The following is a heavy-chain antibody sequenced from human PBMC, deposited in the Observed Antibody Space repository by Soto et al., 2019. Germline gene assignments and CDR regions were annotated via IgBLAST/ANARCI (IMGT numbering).Heavy chain of an antibody. CDR3: AKDPDFWSGYPMDDY. V-gene: IGHV3-23*01. Sequence: PGGSLRLSCAASGFTFSSYAMSWVRQAPGKGLEWVSAISGSGGSTYYADSVKGRFTISRDNSKNTLYLQMNSLRAEDTAVYYCAKDPDFWSGYPMDDYWGQGTLVTVSS. D-gene: IGHD3-3*01. J-gene: IGHJ4*02. CDR2: ISGSGGST. CDR1: GFTFSSYA.